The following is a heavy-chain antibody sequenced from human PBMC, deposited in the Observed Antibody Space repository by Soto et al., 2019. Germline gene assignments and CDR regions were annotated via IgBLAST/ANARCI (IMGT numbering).Heavy chain of an antibody. CDR3: ARGYRDGYNYFAFDI. V-gene: IGHV4-59*01. CDR2: MYYSGST. CDR1: GGSISSYY. J-gene: IGHJ3*02. D-gene: IGHD1-1*01. Sequence: ASETLSLTCTVSGGSISSYYWTWIRQPPGKGLEWIGYMYYSGSTDYNPSLKSRVTISVDTSKNQFSLKLRSVTAADTAVYYCARGYRDGYNYFAFDIWGQGTMVTVSS.